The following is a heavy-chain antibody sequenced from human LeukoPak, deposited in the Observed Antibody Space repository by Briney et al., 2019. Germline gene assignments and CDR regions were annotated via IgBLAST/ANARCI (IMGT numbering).Heavy chain of an antibody. J-gene: IGHJ4*02. CDR2: IYYSGST. CDR1: GGSISSSSYY. D-gene: IGHD6-13*01. V-gene: IGHV4-39*01. Sequence: SETLSLTCTVSGGSISSSSYYWGWIRQPPGKGLEWIGSIYYSGSTYYNPSLKSRVTISVDTSKNQLSLKLSSVTAADTAVYYYARLKAAGTSYFDHWGQGTLVTVSS. CDR3: ARLKAAGTSYFDH.